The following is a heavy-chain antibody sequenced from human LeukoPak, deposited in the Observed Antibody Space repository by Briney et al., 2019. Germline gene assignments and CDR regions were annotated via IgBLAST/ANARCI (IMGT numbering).Heavy chain of an antibody. CDR2: ISGSGGST. CDR1: GVTFRSYA. D-gene: IGHD3-22*01. Sequence: PGGSLRLSCAASGVTFRSYAMSWVRQAPGKGLEWVSAISGSGGSTYYADSVKGRFTISRDNSKNTLYLQMNSLRAEDTAVYYCASRPVYYYDSSGYLDYWGQGTLVTFSS. V-gene: IGHV3-23*01. CDR3: ASRPVYYYDSSGYLDY. J-gene: IGHJ4*02.